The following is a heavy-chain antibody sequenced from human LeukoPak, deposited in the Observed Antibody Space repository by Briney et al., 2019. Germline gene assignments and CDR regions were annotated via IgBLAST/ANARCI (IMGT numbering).Heavy chain of an antibody. J-gene: IGHJ6*03. D-gene: IGHD3-3*01. CDR3: ARTNDFWSGPTYMDV. Sequence: SETLSLTCTVSGGPISSSSYYWSWIRQPPGKGLEWIGYIYCSGSTNYNPSLKSRVTISVDTSKNQFSLKLSSVTAADTAVYYCARTNDFWSGPTYMDVWGKGTTVTVSS. CDR1: GGPISSSSYY. V-gene: IGHV4-61*01. CDR2: IYCSGST.